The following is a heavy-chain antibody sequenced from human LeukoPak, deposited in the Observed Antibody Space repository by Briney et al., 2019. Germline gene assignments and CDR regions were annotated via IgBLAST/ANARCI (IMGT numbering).Heavy chain of an antibody. V-gene: IGHV1-69*01. CDR2: IIPIFGTA. J-gene: IGHJ4*02. Sequence: SVTVSCKASGGTFSSYAISWVRQPPGQGLEWMGGIIPIFGTANYAQKFQARVTITADESTSTAYMELSSLRSEDTAVYYCARESPYYDSSGYYSGHFDYWGQGTLVTVSS. CDR3: ARESPYYDSSGYYSGHFDY. D-gene: IGHD3-22*01. CDR1: GGTFSSYA.